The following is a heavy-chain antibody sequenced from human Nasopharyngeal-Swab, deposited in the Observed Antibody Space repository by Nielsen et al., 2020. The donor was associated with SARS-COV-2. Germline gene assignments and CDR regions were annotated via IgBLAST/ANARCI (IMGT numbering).Heavy chain of an antibody. D-gene: IGHD1-26*01. J-gene: IGHJ4*02. CDR2: ISYDGSNK. V-gene: IGHV3-30*03. Sequence: GESLKIYCAASGFTFSSYGMHWVRQAPGKGLEWVAVISYDGSNKYYADSVKGRFTISRDNSKNTLYLQMNSLRAEDTAVYYCAREGIVGATDLSFDYWGQGTLVTVSS. CDR3: AREGIVGATDLSFDY. CDR1: GFTFSSYG.